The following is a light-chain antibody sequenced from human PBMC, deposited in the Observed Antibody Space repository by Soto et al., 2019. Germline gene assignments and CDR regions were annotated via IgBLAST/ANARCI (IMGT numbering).Light chain of an antibody. V-gene: IGLV2-8*01. J-gene: IGLJ2*01. CDR1: SSDVGGYNY. CDR2: EVT. CDR3: SSFAGSTTSV. Sequence: QSALTQPPSASGSPGQSVTISCTGTSSDVGGYNYVSWYQQHPGKAPKLMIYEVTKRPSGVPERFSGSKSGNTASLTVSGLEGDDEGDYFCSSFAGSTTSVVGGGTKQTVL.